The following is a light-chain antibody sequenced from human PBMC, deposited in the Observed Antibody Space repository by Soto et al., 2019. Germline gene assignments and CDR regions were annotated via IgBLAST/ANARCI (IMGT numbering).Light chain of an antibody. Sequence: IPMTQSPASLSASVGDRVTITCRASHPISSWLAWDQQKPGQPPNLLIYSASTLRSGFPSRFSGSESGTLFTLTITNLQPEDFATDYCQQASSFPLTFGGGTKTEF. V-gene: IGKV1-12*01. CDR3: QQASSFPLT. CDR1: HPISSW. CDR2: SAS. J-gene: IGKJ4*02.